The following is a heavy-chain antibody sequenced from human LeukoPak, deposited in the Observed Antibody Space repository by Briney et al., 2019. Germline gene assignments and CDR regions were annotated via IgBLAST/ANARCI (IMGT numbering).Heavy chain of an antibody. Sequence: SPTLSLTFAISGDSVSSNSAAWNWLRQSPSRGLEWLGRIYYRSKWYNDYAASVKSRITINPDTSKNQFSLQLNSVTPEDTAVYYCARGPLDWNDRSHYYYYGMDVWGQGTTVTVSS. J-gene: IGHJ6*02. CDR2: IYYRSKWYN. CDR1: GDSVSSNSAA. V-gene: IGHV6-1*01. D-gene: IGHD1-1*01. CDR3: ARGPLDWNDRSHYYYYGMDV.